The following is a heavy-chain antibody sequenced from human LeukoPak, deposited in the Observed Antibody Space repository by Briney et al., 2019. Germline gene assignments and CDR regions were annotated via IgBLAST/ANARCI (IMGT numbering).Heavy chain of an antibody. CDR3: ARDRTAAAGIGSFRGYFDY. V-gene: IGHV3-30*04. Sequence: GGSLRLSCAASGFTFSSYAMHWVRQAPGKGLEWVAVISYDGSNKYYADSVKGRFTISRDNSKNTLYLQMNSLRAEDTAVYYCARDRTAAAGIGSFRGYFDYWGQGTLVTVSS. J-gene: IGHJ4*02. D-gene: IGHD6-13*01. CDR2: ISYDGSNK. CDR1: GFTFSSYA.